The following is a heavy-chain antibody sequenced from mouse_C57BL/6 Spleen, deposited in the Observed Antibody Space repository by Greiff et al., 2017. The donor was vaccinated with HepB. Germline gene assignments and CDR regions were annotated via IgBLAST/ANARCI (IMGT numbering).Heavy chain of an antibody. CDR1: GYTFTSYW. Sequence: QVQLQQPGAELVRPGSSVKLSCKASGYTFTSYWMDWVKQRPGQGLEWIGNIYPSDSETHYNQKFKDKATLTVDKSSSTAYMQLSSLTSEDSAVYYCARRPYYGSSYGYFDVWGTGTTVTVSS. V-gene: IGHV1-61*01. D-gene: IGHD1-1*01. J-gene: IGHJ1*03. CDR2: IYPSDSET. CDR3: ARRPYYGSSYGYFDV.